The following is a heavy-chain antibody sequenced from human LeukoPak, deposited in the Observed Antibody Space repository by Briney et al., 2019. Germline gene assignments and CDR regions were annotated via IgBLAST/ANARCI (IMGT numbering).Heavy chain of an antibody. CDR1: GFTFSSYG. J-gene: IGHJ2*01. V-gene: IGHV3-30*02. Sequence: GGSLRLSCAASGFTFSSYGMHWVRQAPGKGLEWVAFIRYDGSNKYYADSVKGRFTISRDNSKNTLYLQMNSLRAEDTAVYFCARPSLVEASNCYFDLWGRGTLVTVSS. CDR3: ARPSLVEASNCYFDL. D-gene: IGHD2-2*01. CDR2: IRYDGSNK.